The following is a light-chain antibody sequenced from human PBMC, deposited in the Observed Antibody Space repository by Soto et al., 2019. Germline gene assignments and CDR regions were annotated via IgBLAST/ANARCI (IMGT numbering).Light chain of an antibody. V-gene: IGLV2-23*01. CDR3: CSYAGGSAVV. CDR1: SSDVGSYNL. J-gene: IGLJ3*02. CDR2: EGS. Sequence: QSALTQPASVSGSPGQSITISCTGTSSDVGSYNLVSWYQLHPGKAPKLMIYEGSKRPSGISNRFSGSKSGNTASLTISGLQAEDEADYYCCSYAGGSAVVFGGGTKLTVL.